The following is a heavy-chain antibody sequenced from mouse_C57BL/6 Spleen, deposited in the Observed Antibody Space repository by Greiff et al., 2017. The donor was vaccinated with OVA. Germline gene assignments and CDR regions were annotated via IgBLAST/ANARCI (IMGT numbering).Heavy chain of an antibody. J-gene: IGHJ1*03. Sequence: QVQLQQSGPELVKPGASVKISCKASGYAFSSSWMNWVKRRPGKGLEWIGRIYPGDGDTNYNGKFKGKATLTADKSSSTAYMQLSSLTSEDSAVYFCARYYYGSSYGYFDVWGTGTTVTVSS. CDR3: ARYYYGSSYGYFDV. CDR1: GYAFSSSW. V-gene: IGHV1-82*01. CDR2: IYPGDGDT. D-gene: IGHD1-1*01.